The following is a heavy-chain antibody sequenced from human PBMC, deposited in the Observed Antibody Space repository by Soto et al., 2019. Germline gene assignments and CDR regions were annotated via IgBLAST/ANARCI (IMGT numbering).Heavy chain of an antibody. D-gene: IGHD1-26*01. CDR3: AKYRDGSGSYYLVGWAFDI. CDR1: GFTFDDYT. J-gene: IGHJ3*02. V-gene: IGHV3-43*01. CDR2: ISWDGGST. Sequence: EVQLVESGGVVVQPGGSLRLSCAASGFTFDDYTMHWVRQAPGKGLEWVSLISWDGGSTYYADSVKGRFTISRDNSINXLXQQKNSLRTEDTALYYCAKYRDGSGSYYLVGWAFDIWGQGTMVTVSS.